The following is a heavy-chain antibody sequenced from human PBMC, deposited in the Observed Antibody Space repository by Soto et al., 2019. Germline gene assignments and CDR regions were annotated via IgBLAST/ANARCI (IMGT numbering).Heavy chain of an antibody. Sequence: QLQLQESGSGLVKPSQTLSLTCAVSGGSISSGGYSWSWIRQPPGKGLEWIGYIYHSGSTYYNPSLKSRVTTAVDRSKNPFSLKLSSVTAADTAVYYCAREVVVVVAATHYYYGMDVWGQGTTVTVSS. J-gene: IGHJ6*02. CDR2: IYHSGST. D-gene: IGHD2-15*01. CDR3: AREVVVVVAATHYYYGMDV. CDR1: GGSISSGGYS. V-gene: IGHV4-30-2*01.